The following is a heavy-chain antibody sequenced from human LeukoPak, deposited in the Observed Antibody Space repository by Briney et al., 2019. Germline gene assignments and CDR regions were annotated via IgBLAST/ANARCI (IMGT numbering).Heavy chain of an antibody. J-gene: IGHJ4*02. V-gene: IGHV4-31*03. CDR1: GGSISSGGYY. CDR2: IHHGGST. Sequence: SQTLSLTCTVSGGSISSGGYYWSWIRQHPGEGPEWIGYIHHGGSTYYNPSPKSRVSISVDTSMNQFSLNLTSVTAADTAIYFCARVVGDYFDYWGQGTLVTVSS. CDR3: ARVVGDYFDY. D-gene: IGHD1-26*01.